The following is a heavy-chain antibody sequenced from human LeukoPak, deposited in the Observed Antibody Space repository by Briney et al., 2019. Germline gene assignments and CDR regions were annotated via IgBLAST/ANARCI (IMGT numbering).Heavy chain of an antibody. CDR2: INHSGST. CDR3: ATSLRTWFDP. V-gene: IGHV4-39*07. Sequence: SETLSLTCTVSGTSISSTSYFWSWIRQPPGKALEWIGEINHSGSTNYNPSLKSRVTISVDTSQNQFSLKLSSVTAADTAVYYCATSLRTWFDPWGQGTLVTVSS. J-gene: IGHJ5*02. D-gene: IGHD6-6*01. CDR1: GTSISSTSYF.